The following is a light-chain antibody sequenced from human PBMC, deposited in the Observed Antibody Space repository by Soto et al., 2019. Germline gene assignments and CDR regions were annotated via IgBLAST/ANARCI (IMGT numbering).Light chain of an antibody. J-gene: IGKJ2*01. CDR2: GAS. V-gene: IGKV3-20*01. CDR3: QQYASSPHT. CDR1: QSVSSSY. Sequence: EIVLTQSPGTLSLSPGERATLSCRASQSVSSSYLAWFQQKPGQAPRLLIYGASSRATGIPDRFSGSGSGTDFTLTISRLEHEEFAVFYCQQYASSPHTFGQGTKLEIK.